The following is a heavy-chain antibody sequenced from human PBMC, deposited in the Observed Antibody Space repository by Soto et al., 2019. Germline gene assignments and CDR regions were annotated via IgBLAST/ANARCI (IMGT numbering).Heavy chain of an antibody. CDR1: GFPFSTYT. J-gene: IGHJ6*02. CDR2: ISYDGFNE. D-gene: IGHD2-2*01. Sequence: GGSMRLSCASSGFPFSTYTIHWVRQAPVKGLYCVAVISYDGFNEFYADSVKGRFTISRDNSKNTLSLQMNSLRVEDTAVYYCARDPVVVVPAARGPPYGMDVWGQGTTVTVSS. CDR3: ARDPVVVVPAARGPPYGMDV. V-gene: IGHV3-30*17.